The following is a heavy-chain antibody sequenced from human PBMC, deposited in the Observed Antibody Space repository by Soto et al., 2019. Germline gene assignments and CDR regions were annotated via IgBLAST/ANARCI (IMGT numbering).Heavy chain of an antibody. V-gene: IGHV1-69*13. Sequence: SVKVSCKASGGTFSSYAISWVRQAPGQGLEWMGGIIPIFGTANYAQKFQGRVTITADGSTSTAYMELSSLRSEDTAVYYCARAVQYSGSYSPLWYFDLWGRGTLVTVSS. J-gene: IGHJ2*01. CDR1: GGTFSSYA. CDR2: IIPIFGTA. D-gene: IGHD1-26*01. CDR3: ARAVQYSGSYSPLWYFDL.